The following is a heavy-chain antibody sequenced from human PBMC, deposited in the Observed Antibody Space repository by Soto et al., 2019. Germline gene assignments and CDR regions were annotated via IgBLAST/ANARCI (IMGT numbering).Heavy chain of an antibody. CDR3: ARNSGSDRGYYGMDV. CDR1: GYSFTSYW. D-gene: IGHD3-10*01. J-gene: IGHJ6*02. V-gene: IGHV5-51*01. Sequence: GESLKISCKGSGYSFTSYWICWVRQMPGKGLEWMGIIYPGDSDTRYSPSFQGQVTISADKSISTAYLQWSSLKASDTAMYYCARNSGSDRGYYGMDVWGQGTTVTVSS. CDR2: IYPGDSDT.